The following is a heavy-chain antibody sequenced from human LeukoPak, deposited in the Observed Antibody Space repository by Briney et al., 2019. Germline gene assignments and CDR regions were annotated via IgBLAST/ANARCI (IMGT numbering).Heavy chain of an antibody. V-gene: IGHV4-34*01. CDR3: ARDLGGYVFDY. D-gene: IGHD5-12*01. CDR1: GGSFSGYY. CDR2: INHSGST. Sequence: SETLSLTCSVYGGSFSGYYWSWIRQPPGKGLEWIGEINHSGSTNYNPSLKSRVTISVDTSKNQFSLKLSSVTAADTAVYYCARDLGGYVFDYWGQGTLVTVSS. J-gene: IGHJ4*02.